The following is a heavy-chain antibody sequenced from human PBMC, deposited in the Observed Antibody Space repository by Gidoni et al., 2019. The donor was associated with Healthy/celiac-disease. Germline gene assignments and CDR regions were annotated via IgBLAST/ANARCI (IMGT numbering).Heavy chain of an antibody. Sequence: EVQLVESGGGLVQPGGSLRLSCSASGFTFSSYAMHWVRQAPGKGLEYVSAISSNGGSTYYADSVKGRFTISRDNSKNTLYLQMSSLRAEDTAVYYCVKLTQWFGESIFDYWGQGTLVTVSS. J-gene: IGHJ4*02. CDR2: ISSNGGST. V-gene: IGHV3-64D*06. CDR3: VKLTQWFGESIFDY. D-gene: IGHD3-10*01. CDR1: GFTFSSYA.